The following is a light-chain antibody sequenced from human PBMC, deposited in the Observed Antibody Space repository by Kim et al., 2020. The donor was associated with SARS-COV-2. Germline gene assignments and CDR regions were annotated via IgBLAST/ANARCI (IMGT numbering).Light chain of an antibody. J-gene: IGLJ1*01. Sequence: SSELTQDPAVSVALGQTVRITCQGDSLRTYYANWYRQEPGQAPVLVIYGKNKRPSGIPDRFSGSSSGNTASLTITGAQAEDEADYYCNSRDRSSNHQLFGTGTKVTVL. V-gene: IGLV3-19*01. CDR3: NSRDRSSNHQL. CDR2: GKN. CDR1: SLRTYY.